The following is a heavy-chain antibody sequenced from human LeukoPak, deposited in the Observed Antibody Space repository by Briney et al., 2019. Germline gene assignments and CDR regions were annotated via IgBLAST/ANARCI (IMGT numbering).Heavy chain of an antibody. V-gene: IGHV4-39*01. CDR2: IYYSGTT. CDR3: ARLRFGFWSGYTHPYFDY. D-gene: IGHD3-3*01. Sequence: SQTLSLTCTFSGGSFSSGSYSWGWIRQPPGKGLEWIGSIYYSGTTYYNPSLKSRVTISVDTSKIQFSLKLSSVAATDTAVYFCARLRFGFWSGYTHPYFDYWGQGTLVTVSS. J-gene: IGHJ4*02. CDR1: GGSFSSGSYS.